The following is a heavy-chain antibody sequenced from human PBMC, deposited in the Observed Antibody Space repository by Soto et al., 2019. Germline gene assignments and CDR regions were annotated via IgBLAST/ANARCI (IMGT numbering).Heavy chain of an antibody. Sequence: QLQLVQSGGEVKKPGAAVKVSCKASGYTFTTHGISWVRQAPGRGLEWMGWISAYNGKTNYAQSLQGRVTMTTDTSTSTAYMELGSLRSDDTAVYYCARSYYDILPGYYDTFDVWGQGTVVTVSS. CDR2: ISAYNGKT. V-gene: IGHV1-18*01. CDR1: GYTFTTHG. CDR3: ARSYYDILPGYYDTFDV. D-gene: IGHD3-9*01. J-gene: IGHJ3*01.